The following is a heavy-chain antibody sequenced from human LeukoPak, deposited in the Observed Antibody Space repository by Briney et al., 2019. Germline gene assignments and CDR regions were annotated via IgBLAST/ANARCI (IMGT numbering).Heavy chain of an antibody. CDR1: GGSFRGYS. CDR2: IDHSGNT. V-gene: IGHV4-34*01. Sequence: SETLSLTCAVYGGSFRGYSWSWIRQPPGKGLEWIGEIDHSGNTNYSPSLKSRVTISVDTSRNQLSLKLSSVTAADTAVYYCARYSYGSGDDYWGQGSLVTVSS. CDR3: ARYSYGSGDDY. J-gene: IGHJ4*02. D-gene: IGHD3-10*01.